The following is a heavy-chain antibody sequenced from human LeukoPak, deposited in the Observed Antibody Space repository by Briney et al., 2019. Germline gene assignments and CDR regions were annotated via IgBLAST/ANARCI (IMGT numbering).Heavy chain of an antibody. J-gene: IGHJ3*02. CDR1: GFTVSSNY. CDR3: ARDLRGHDAFDI. V-gene: IGHV3-66*01. Sequence: GGSLRLSCAASGFTVSSNYMSWVRQAPGKGLEWVSVIYSGGSTYYADSVKGRFTISRDNSKNTLYLQMNSLRAEDTAVYYCARDLRGHDAFDIWGQGTMVTVSS. D-gene: IGHD3-16*01. CDR2: IYSGGST.